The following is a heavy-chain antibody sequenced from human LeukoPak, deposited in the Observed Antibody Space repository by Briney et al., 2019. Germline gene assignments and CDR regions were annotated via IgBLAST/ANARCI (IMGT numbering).Heavy chain of an antibody. CDR1: GFTVSSYG. V-gene: IGHV3-30*18. D-gene: IGHD3-10*01. CDR3: AKDREDYGSGPYYFDY. Sequence: GGSLRLSCAASGFTVSSYGMHWVRQAPGKGLEWVAVISYDGSNKYYADSVKGRFTISRDNSKNTLYLQMNSLRAEDTAVYYCAKDREDYGSGPYYFDYWGQGTLVTVSS. CDR2: ISYDGSNK. J-gene: IGHJ4*02.